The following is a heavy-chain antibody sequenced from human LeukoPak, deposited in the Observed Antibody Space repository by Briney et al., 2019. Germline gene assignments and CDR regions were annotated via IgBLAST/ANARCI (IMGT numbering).Heavy chain of an antibody. CDR1: GGSFSGYY. J-gene: IGHJ5*02. D-gene: IGHD2-15*01. CDR3: ARPLGYCSDSRCPQSWFDP. CDR2: INHSGRT. Sequence: AETLSLTCAVSGGSFSGYYWTWIRQPPGKGLEWIGEINHSGRTNYNPSLKSRVIISVDTSKNQSSLKLNSVTAADTAVYYCARPLGYCSDSRCPQSWFDPWGQGTLVTVSS. V-gene: IGHV4-34*01.